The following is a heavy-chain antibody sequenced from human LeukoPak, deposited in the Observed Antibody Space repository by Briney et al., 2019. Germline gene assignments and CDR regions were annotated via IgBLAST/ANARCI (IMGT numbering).Heavy chain of an antibody. CDR2: FDPEDGET. CDR1: GYTLTELS. CDR3: ATGPPYSSSWSYFDY. Sequence: ASVKVSCKVSGYTLTELSMHWVRQAPGKGLEWMGGFDPEDGETIYAQKFQGRVTMTEVTSTDTAYMELSSLRSEDTAVYYCATGPPYSSSWSYFDYWGQGTLVTVSS. J-gene: IGHJ4*02. V-gene: IGHV1-24*01. D-gene: IGHD6-13*01.